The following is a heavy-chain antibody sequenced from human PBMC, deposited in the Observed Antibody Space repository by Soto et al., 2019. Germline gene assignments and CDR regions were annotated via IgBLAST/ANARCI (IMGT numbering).Heavy chain of an antibody. CDR2: IKQDGSEK. V-gene: IGHV3-7*01. CDR1: GFTFSSYW. CDR3: ARAPGPWIHLWLYGMDV. J-gene: IGHJ6*02. Sequence: PGGSLRLSCAASGFTFSSYWMSWVRQAPGKGLEWVANIKQDGSEKYYVDSVKGRFTISRDNAKNSLYLQMNSLRAEDTAVYYCARAPGPWIHLWLYGMDVWVQGTTVTVSS. D-gene: IGHD5-18*01.